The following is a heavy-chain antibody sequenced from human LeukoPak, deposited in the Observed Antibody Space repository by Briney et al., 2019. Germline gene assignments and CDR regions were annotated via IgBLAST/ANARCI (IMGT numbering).Heavy chain of an antibody. D-gene: IGHD5-18*01. V-gene: IGHV4-30-2*01. Sequence: SETLSLTCAVSGGSISSGGYSWSWIRQPPGKGLEWIGYIYHSGSTYYNPSLKSRVTISVDRSKNQFSLKLSSVTAADTAVYYCAREARQLGFDYWGQGTLVTVSS. CDR2: IYHSGST. CDR1: GGSISSGGYS. CDR3: AREARQLGFDY. J-gene: IGHJ4*02.